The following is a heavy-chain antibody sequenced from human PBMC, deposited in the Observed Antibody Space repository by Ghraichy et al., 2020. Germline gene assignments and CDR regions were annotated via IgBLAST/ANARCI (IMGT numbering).Heavy chain of an antibody. D-gene: IGHD4-23*01. J-gene: IGHJ6*02. CDR1: GFSLATPGVG. CDR2: IYWNDDK. V-gene: IGHV2-5*01. CDR3: IHTPDYGGNPYYVYGVDV. Sequence: SGPTLVKPTQTLTLTCTFSGFSLATPGVGVGWIRQPPGEALEWLALIYWNDDKRHSPSLKSRLTITKDTSKNQVVLTLTNMDPVDTATYYCIHTPDYGGNPYYVYGVDVWGQGTTVTVSS.